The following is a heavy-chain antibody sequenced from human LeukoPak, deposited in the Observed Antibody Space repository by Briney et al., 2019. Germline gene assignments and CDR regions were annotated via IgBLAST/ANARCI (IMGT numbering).Heavy chain of an antibody. D-gene: IGHD3-10*02. V-gene: IGHV4-39*01. CDR3: ARHSSYVSPVRY. J-gene: IGHJ4*02. CDR2: IFYSGST. Sequence: SETLSLTCTVSGGSISNSSYYWGWIRQPPGKGLEWIGSIFYSGSTYYNPSLKSRVTISVDTSKNQFPLKLSSVTAADTAVYFCARHSSYVSPVRYWGQGTLVTVSP. CDR1: GGSISNSSYY.